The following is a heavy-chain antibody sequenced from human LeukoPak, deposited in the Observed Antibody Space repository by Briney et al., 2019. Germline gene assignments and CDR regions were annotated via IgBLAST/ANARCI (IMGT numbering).Heavy chain of an antibody. CDR2: ISYDGSNK. J-gene: IGHJ4*02. D-gene: IGHD6-19*01. CDR1: GFTFSSYG. V-gene: IGHV3-30*03. CDR3: ARVDHGSGWYIMDY. Sequence: GGSLRLSCAAPGFTFSSYGMHWVRQAPGKGLEWVAVISYDGSNKYYADSMKGRFTISRDNSKNTLYLQMNSLRAEDTAVYYCARVDHGSGWYIMDYWGQGTLSPSPQ.